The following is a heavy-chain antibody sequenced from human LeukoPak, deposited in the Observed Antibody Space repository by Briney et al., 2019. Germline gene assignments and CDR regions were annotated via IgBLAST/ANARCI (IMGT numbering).Heavy chain of an antibody. D-gene: IGHD5-18*01. CDR3: ARGEYRYGLLDY. CDR1: GGSISSGSYF. J-gene: IGHJ4*02. CDR2: IFYSGST. V-gene: IGHV4-39*01. Sequence: PSETLSLTCTVSGGSISSGSYFWGWIRQPPGKVLEWIGSIFYSGSTHYNPSLKSRVTMSVDTSKNQFSLEMTSVTAADTAVYYCARGEYRYGLLDYWGQGTLVTVSS.